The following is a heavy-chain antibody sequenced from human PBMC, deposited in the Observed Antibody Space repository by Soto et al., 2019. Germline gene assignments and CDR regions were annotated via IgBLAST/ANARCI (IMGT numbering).Heavy chain of an antibody. CDR2: IFPLLAMV. D-gene: IGHD1-1*01. CDR3: AREDGTGFKS. V-gene: IGHV1-69*04. Sequence: QVHLVQSGAEMKKPGSSVKVSCKVSGGDLTNSGISWVRQAPGQGLEWMGGIFPLLAMVDYSQKFQGRVSITSDESTNTHYMDWGSLKPVATAVYDCAREDGTGFKSWGQGTLVIVSS. CDR1: GGDLTNSG. J-gene: IGHJ4*02.